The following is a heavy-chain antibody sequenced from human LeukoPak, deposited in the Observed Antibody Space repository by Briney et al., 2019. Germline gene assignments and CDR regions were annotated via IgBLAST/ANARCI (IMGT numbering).Heavy chain of an antibody. CDR2: IYYSGST. CDR1: GGSISSGDYY. V-gene: IGHV4-30-4*08. CDR3: ASGDCSSTSCFGFDAFDI. J-gene: IGHJ3*02. D-gene: IGHD2-2*01. Sequence: SETLSLTCTVSGGSISSGDYYWSWIRQPPGKGLEWIGYIYYSGSTYYNPSLKSRVTISVDTSKNQFSLKLSSVTAADTAVYYCASGDCSSTSCFGFDAFDIWGQGTMVTASS.